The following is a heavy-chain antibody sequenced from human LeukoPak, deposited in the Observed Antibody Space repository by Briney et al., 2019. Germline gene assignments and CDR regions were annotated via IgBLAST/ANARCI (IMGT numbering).Heavy chain of an antibody. CDR3: ARQHTARFAY. CDR2: ISSSSTNI. CDR1: GFTFSTYA. V-gene: IGHV3-48*02. Sequence: RAGGSLRLSCAASGFTFSTYAMSWVRQAPGKGLEWVSYISSSSTNIYYADSVEGRFTISRDNGKNSLYLQMNSLRDEDTAIYYCARQHTARFAYWGQGTLVTVSS. D-gene: IGHD5-18*01. J-gene: IGHJ4*02.